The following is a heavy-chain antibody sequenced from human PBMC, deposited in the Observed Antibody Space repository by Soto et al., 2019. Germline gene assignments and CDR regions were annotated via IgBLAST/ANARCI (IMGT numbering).Heavy chain of an antibody. Sequence: SSETLSLTCTVSGVSISSGDYYWSWIRQPPGKGLEWIGYIYYSGSTYYNPSLKSRVTISVDTSKNQLSLKLSSVTAADTAVYYCARDFGIYVWGSNRPEYYYYGLDVWGQGTTVTVSS. CDR1: GVSISSGDYY. CDR3: ARDFGIYVWGSNRPEYYYYGLDV. V-gene: IGHV4-30-4*01. D-gene: IGHD3-16*02. CDR2: IYYSGST. J-gene: IGHJ6*02.